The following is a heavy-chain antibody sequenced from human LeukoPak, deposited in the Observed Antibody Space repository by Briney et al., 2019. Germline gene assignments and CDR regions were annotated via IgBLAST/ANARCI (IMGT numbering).Heavy chain of an antibody. CDR2: IYPGDSDT. V-gene: IGHV5-51*01. CDR1: GHTFTAYW. J-gene: IGHJ4*02. CDR3: ARYSSSSFHY. Sequence: GESLKTSCKGSGHTFTAYWIGWVRQKPGKGLEFMGMIYPGDSDTRYSPSFQGQVTMSADKSINTAYLQWRSLQASDTATYYCARYSSSSFHYWGQGTLVTASS. D-gene: IGHD4-11*01.